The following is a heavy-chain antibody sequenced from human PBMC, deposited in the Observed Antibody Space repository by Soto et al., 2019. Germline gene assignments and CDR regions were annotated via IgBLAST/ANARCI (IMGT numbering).Heavy chain of an antibody. J-gene: IGHJ6*02. CDR1: GVTFSSYW. CDR3: TRVGGSVSGMDV. CDR2: IDNAGSSV. D-gene: IGHD1-26*01. Sequence: EVQLVESGGGLVQPGGSLRLSCAASGVTFSSYWMHWVRQAPGKGLVWVSRIDNAGSSVRYADSVKGRFTISRDNAKNTLYLQMNSLRAEDTAVYYCTRVGGSVSGMDVWGQGTTVTVSS. V-gene: IGHV3-74*01.